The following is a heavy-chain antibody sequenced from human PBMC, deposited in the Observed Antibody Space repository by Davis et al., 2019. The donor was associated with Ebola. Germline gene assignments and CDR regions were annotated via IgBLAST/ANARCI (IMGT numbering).Heavy chain of an antibody. CDR1: GFTFSSYW. Sequence: HTGGSLRLSCAASGFTFSSYWMHWVRQAPGKGLVWVSRINSDGRSTSSADSVKGRFTISRDNAKNTLYLQMNSLRAEDTAVYYCAKGLWARKWIQLIYYYYGMDVWGQGTTVTVSS. D-gene: IGHD5-18*01. J-gene: IGHJ6*02. CDR2: INSDGRST. V-gene: IGHV3-74*01. CDR3: AKGLWARKWIQLIYYYYGMDV.